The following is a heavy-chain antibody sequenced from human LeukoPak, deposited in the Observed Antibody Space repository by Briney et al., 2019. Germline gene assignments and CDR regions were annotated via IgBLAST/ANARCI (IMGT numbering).Heavy chain of an antibody. CDR2: ISSSGSTI. CDR1: GFTFSSYE. CDR3: ARDNCGGDCYVDY. V-gene: IGHV3-48*03. D-gene: IGHD2-21*02. J-gene: IGHJ4*02. Sequence: GGSLRLSCAASGFTFSSYEMNWVRQAPGKGLEWVSYISSSGSTIYYADSVKGRFTISRDNAKNSLYLQMNSLRAEDTALYYCARDNCGGDCYVDYWGQGTLVTVSS.